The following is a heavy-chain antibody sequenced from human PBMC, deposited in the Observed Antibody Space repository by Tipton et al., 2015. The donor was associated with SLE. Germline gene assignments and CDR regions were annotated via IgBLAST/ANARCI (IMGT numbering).Heavy chain of an antibody. CDR3: ARRQRGYSYAPFDN. D-gene: IGHD5-18*01. Sequence: LRLSCAVYGGSFSGYYWNWIRQSPGKGLEWIGEINHSGTTNYNPSLKSRVTLSVDTSKSQFSLKLSSVTAADTAIYYCARRQRGYSYAPFDNWGQGTLVPVSS. CDR2: INHSGTT. CDR1: GGSFSGYY. V-gene: IGHV4-34*01. J-gene: IGHJ4*02.